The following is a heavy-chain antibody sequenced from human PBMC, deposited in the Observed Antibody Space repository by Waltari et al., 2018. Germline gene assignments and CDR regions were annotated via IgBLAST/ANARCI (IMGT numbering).Heavy chain of an antibody. Sequence: EVQLLESGGGLVQPGGSLRLSCTASGLSFLTYGMTWVPRAPGKGLEWVSSISPNSISTYYADSVKGRFTISRDNSKSTVILQLSSLRVEDTAIYYCAKGQGGRRWYFDYWGQGSQVTVSS. CDR2: ISPNSIST. V-gene: IGHV3-23*01. D-gene: IGHD3-16*01. CDR3: AKGQGGRRWYFDY. J-gene: IGHJ4*02. CDR1: GLSFLTYG.